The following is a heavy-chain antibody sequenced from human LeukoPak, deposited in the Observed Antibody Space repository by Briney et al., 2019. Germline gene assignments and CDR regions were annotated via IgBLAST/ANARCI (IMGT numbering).Heavy chain of an antibody. J-gene: IGHJ4*02. Sequence: SETLSLTCTVAGGSISSYYWSWIRQPAGKGLEWIGRIYTSGSTNYNPSLKSRVTMSVDTSKNQFSLKLSSVTAADTAVYYCASLSFYGSGSEIWGQGTLVTVSS. CDR2: IYTSGST. CDR3: ASLSFYGSGSEI. D-gene: IGHD3-10*01. V-gene: IGHV4-4*07. CDR1: GGSISSYY.